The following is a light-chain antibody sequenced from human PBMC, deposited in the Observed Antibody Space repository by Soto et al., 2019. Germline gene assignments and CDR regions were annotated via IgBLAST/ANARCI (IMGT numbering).Light chain of an antibody. Sequence: DLQLTQSPSTLPASVGVTVTITCRCDRNIDRWVDWYQQKSGKAPKILIYHASSLETGVPSRFSGSGSGTEFTLTISSVQPDDFASYYCQHYNSYGTFGQGTKVDIK. CDR2: HAS. CDR3: QHYNSYGT. V-gene: IGKV1-5*01. CDR1: RNIDRW. J-gene: IGKJ1*01.